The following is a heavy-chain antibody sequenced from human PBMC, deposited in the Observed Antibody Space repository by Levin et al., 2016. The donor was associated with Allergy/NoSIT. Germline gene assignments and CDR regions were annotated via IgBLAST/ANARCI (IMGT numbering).Heavy chain of an antibody. CDR2: VHSSGSN. Sequence: SETLSLTCTVSGGSVSGFIWTWVRQPAGKGLEWIGRVHSSGSNNYNPSLKSRVKMSVDLSKNQISLIMTFVTAADTAVYYCARASRRDGYSPDYWGQGTLVIVSS. V-gene: IGHV4-4*07. D-gene: IGHD5-24*01. CDR1: GGSVSGFI. CDR3: ARASRRDGYSPDY. J-gene: IGHJ4*02.